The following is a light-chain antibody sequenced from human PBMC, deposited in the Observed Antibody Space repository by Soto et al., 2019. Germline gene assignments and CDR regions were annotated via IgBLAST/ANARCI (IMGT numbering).Light chain of an antibody. Sequence: QSALTHPRSVSVSPGQSVTISCTGTSSDVGGYNYVSWYQQHPGKAPKLMIYDVSKRPSGVPDRFSGSKSGNTASLTISGLQAEDEADYYCCSYAGSYSCVCGPGTKLTVL. CDR1: SSDVGGYNY. J-gene: IGLJ1*01. V-gene: IGLV2-11*01. CDR2: DVS. CDR3: CSYAGSYSCV.